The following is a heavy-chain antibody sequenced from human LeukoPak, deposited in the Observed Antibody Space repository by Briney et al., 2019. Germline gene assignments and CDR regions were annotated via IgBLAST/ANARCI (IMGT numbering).Heavy chain of an antibody. J-gene: IGHJ3*02. Sequence: PSETLSLTCTVSGGSISSGGYYWSWIRQHPGKGLEWIGYIYYSGSTYYNPSLKSRVTISVDTSKNQFSLKLSSVTAADTAVYYCARVLLWFGEFDDAFDIWGQGTMVTVSS. D-gene: IGHD3-10*01. CDR1: GGSISSGGYY. CDR3: ARVLLWFGEFDDAFDI. V-gene: IGHV4-31*03. CDR2: IYYSGST.